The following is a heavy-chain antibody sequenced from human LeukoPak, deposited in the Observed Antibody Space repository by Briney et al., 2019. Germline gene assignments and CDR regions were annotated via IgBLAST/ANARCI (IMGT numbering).Heavy chain of an antibody. V-gene: IGHV1-3*01. D-gene: IGHD3-9*01. CDR1: GYTFTTYS. CDR3: ARAPGVYYDILTGYFGY. Sequence: ASVKVSCKASGYTFTTYSIFWVRQAPGQRLEWMGWINAGNGNTKYSQKLQGRVTITRDTSISTAYMELSRLRSDDTAVYYCARAPGVYYDILTGYFGYWGQGTLVTVS. J-gene: IGHJ4*02. CDR2: INAGNGNT.